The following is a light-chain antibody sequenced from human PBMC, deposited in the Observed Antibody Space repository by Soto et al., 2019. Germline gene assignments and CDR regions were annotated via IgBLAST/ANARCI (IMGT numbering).Light chain of an antibody. CDR2: DAS. CDR3: QQNNISPRT. CDR1: QDISRW. V-gene: IGKV1-12*01. Sequence: DIQMTQSPSSVSASVGDRVTITCRASQDISRWLAWYQQKPGKAPRLLIYDASNLESGVPSRFSGSGSGTDFTITISSLQPEDSATYYCQQNNISPRTFGRGTKVEVK. J-gene: IGKJ1*01.